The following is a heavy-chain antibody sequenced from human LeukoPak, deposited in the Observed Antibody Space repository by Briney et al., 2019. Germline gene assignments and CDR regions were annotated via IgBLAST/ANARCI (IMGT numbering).Heavy chain of an antibody. Sequence: SETLSLTCTVSGGSISSYYWSWIRQPAGKGPEWIGRIYTSGSTNYNPSLKSRVTMSVDTSKNQFSLKLSSVTAADTAVYYCARVGHRGYYGSGSYGAYYYYMDVWGKGTTVTVSS. CDR2: IYTSGST. J-gene: IGHJ6*03. V-gene: IGHV4-4*07. CDR1: GGSISSYY. D-gene: IGHD3-10*01. CDR3: ARVGHRGYYGSGSYGAYYYYMDV.